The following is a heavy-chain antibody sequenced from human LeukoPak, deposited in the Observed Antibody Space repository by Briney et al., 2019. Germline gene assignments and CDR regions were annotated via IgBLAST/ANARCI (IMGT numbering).Heavy chain of an antibody. D-gene: IGHD6-13*01. CDR2: ISSSGSTI. CDR1: GFTFSSYE. V-gene: IGHV3-48*03. Sequence: GGSLRLSCAASGFTFSSYEMNWVRQAPGKGLEWVSYISSSGSTIYYADSVKGRFTISRDNAKNSLYPQMNSLRAEDTAVYYCAKRAYSSSWYSILPRNVTLDYYYYMDVWGKGTTVTVSS. J-gene: IGHJ6*03. CDR3: AKRAYSSSWYSILPRNVTLDYYYYMDV.